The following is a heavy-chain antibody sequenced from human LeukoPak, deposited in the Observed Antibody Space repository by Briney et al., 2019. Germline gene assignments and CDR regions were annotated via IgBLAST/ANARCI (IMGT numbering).Heavy chain of an antibody. V-gene: IGHV3-74*01. CDR2: INSDGSST. CDR1: GFTFSSYW. J-gene: IGHJ3*02. D-gene: IGHD5-12*01. CDR3: AKLATGGDDAFDI. Sequence: GGSLRLSCAASGFTFSSYWMHWVRQAPGKGLVWVSRINSDGSSTSYADSVKGRFTISRDNSKNTLYLQMNSLRAEDTAVYYCAKLATGGDDAFDIWGQGTMVTVSS.